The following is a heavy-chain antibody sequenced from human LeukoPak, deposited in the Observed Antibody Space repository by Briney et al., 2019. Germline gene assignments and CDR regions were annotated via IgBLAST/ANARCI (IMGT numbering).Heavy chain of an antibody. D-gene: IGHD2-2*01. CDR1: GGSVRSNNW. J-gene: IGHJ5*02. Sequence: QTSETLSLTCTVSGGSVRSNNWWGWIRQPPGKGLEWIGYIFYTGSTFYCPSLRSRVTMSIDTSNNQFSLKVTSVTAVDTAVYYCARHFCTSSSCYVDLWGQGTLVTVSS. V-gene: IGHV4-28*01. CDR3: ARHFCTSSSCYVDL. CDR2: IFYTGST.